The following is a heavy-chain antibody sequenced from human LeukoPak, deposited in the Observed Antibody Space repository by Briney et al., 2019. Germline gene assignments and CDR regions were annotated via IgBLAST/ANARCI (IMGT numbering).Heavy chain of an antibody. CDR2: IKEDGSDK. CDR1: ALTFSVYW. CDR3: VRDGIRDIPGIITIRYDY. Sequence: GGSLRLSCSASALTFSVYWMTWVRQAPGKGLEWVATIKEDGSDKYYVDSVRGRFTISRDNAENSLYLQMNSLTAEDTALYYCVRDGIRDIPGIITIRYDYWGQGTLVTVSS. J-gene: IGHJ4*02. V-gene: IGHV3-7*05. D-gene: IGHD3-10*01.